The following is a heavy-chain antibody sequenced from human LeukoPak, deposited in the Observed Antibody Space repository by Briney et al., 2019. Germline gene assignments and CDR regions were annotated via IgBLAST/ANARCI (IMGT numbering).Heavy chain of an antibody. Sequence: PSETLSLTCSVSGVPITGFYWAWIRQPAGGGLEWPGRTYASGSANYSPSLKSRVTMSVDTSKNQVSLKLTSVTAADTAIYYCARDGYSYGSPYFDYWGQGSLVTVSS. CDR3: ARDGYSYGSPYFDY. CDR2: TYASGSA. CDR1: GVPITGFY. D-gene: IGHD5-18*01. V-gene: IGHV4-4*07. J-gene: IGHJ4*02.